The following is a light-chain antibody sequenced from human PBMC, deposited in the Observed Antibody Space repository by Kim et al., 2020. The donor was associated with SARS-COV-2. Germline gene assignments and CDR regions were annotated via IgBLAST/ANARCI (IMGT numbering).Light chain of an antibody. CDR3: QKHNSDPWT. V-gene: IGKV3-15*01. CDR2: DSS. J-gene: IGKJ1*01. CDR1: QSTSRN. Sequence: EIQMTQSPSTLSVSPGERATLSCRASQSTSRNLAWYQQKPGQAPRLLISDSSTRATGIPARFSGSGSGTEFTLTISSLQSEDFATYYCQKHNSDPWTFGQGTKVDIK.